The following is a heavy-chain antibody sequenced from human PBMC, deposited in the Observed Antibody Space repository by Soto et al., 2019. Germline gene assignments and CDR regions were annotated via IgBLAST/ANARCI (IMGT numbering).Heavy chain of an antibody. Sequence: PSETLSLTCALHRGSFNGYYWTWIRQAPGGGLEWIGDINQSGTTNYNPSLERRITISVDASKFQFSLSLASVTAADTGTYYCAALPSWFGERLNDYWGQGTRVTVS. V-gene: IGHV4-34*01. CDR3: AALPSWFGERLNDY. J-gene: IGHJ4*02. CDR1: RGSFNGYY. D-gene: IGHD3-10*01. CDR2: INQSGTT.